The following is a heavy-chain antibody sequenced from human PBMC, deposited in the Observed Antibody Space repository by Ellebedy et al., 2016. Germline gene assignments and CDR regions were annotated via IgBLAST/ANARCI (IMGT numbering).Heavy chain of an antibody. CDR2: ISTRGTYT. CDR3: ARDLKDYGSGSYGLYYYYGMDV. J-gene: IGHJ6*02. V-gene: IGHV3-21*05. Sequence: GGSLRLSXSASGFTVNRYSMHWVRQAPGKGLEWVSHISTRGTYTNYADSVKGRFTISRDNAKNSLYLQMNSLRAEDTAVYYCARDLKDYGSGSYGLYYYYGMDVWGQGTTVTVSS. CDR1: GFTVNRYS. D-gene: IGHD3-10*01.